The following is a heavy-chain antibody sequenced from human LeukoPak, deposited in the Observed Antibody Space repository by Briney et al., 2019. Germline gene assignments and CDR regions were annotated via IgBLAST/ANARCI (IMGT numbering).Heavy chain of an antibody. D-gene: IGHD3-16*01. CDR2: INPNSGGT. CDR3: ARADRLHGGPYLIGP. CDR1: GYSFTDYY. Sequence: ASVKVSCKTSGYSFTDYYMHWVRQAPGQGLEWMGWINPNSGGTSSAQKFQGRVTTTRDTTITTVYMEVNWLTSDDTAMYYCARADRLHGGPYLIGPWGQGTLVTVSS. J-gene: IGHJ5*02. V-gene: IGHV1-2*02.